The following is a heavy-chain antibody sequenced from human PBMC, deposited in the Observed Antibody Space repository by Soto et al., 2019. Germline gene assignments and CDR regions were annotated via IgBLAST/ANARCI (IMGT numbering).Heavy chain of an antibody. CDR1: GGSIISNYW. Sequence: LSLTCAVSGGSIISNYWWAWIRQSPGEGLVWIGSIYHSGTTYYNPSLESRVIISLDTSKNQFSLKVTSVTPADTAVYSCARLRDGYNSFDYWGLGILVTVSS. CDR3: ARLRDGYNSFDY. D-gene: IGHD5-12*01. J-gene: IGHJ4*02. V-gene: IGHV4-38-2*01. CDR2: IYHSGTT.